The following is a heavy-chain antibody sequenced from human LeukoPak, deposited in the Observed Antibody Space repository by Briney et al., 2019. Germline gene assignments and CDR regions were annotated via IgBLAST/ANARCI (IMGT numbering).Heavy chain of an antibody. CDR2: IKSKTGGPTT. CDR1: GFTFNTAW. V-gene: IGHV3-15*01. Sequence: GGSVRLSCAASGFTFNTAWMTWVRQAPGKRLESVGRIKSKTGGPTTDYAAPVKGRFTISRDDSKNTLYLQMNSLKSEGTAVYYCTSRTRYYYGMDVWGQGTTVTVSS. J-gene: IGHJ6*02. D-gene: IGHD3-16*02. CDR3: TSRTRYYYGMDV.